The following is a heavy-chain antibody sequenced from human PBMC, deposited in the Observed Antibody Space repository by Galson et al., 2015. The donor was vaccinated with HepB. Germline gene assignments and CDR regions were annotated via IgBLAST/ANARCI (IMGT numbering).Heavy chain of an antibody. CDR2: IYPGDSDT. D-gene: IGHD3-22*01. V-gene: IGHV5-51*01. CDR1: GYTFSLYW. J-gene: IGHJ3*02. CDR3: ARRGVVEDAFDI. Sequence: AEVKKPGESLKISCEGSGYTFSLYWIGWVRQMPGKGLKWMGIIYPGDSDTRYSPSFQGQVTISADKSISTAYLQWSSLKASDTAMYYCARRGVVEDAFDIWGQGTMVTVSS.